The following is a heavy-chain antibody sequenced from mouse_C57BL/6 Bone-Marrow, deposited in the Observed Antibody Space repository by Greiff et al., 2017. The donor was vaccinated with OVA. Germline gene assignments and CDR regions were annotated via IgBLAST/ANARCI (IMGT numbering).Heavy chain of an antibody. J-gene: IGHJ2*01. D-gene: IGHD1-1*01. Sequence: VQLQQSGAELVKPGASVKLSCKASGYTFTEYTIHWVKQRSGQGLEWIGWFYPGSGSIKYNEKFKDKATLTADKSSSTVYMELSRLTSEDSAVYFCARHEDRYYGSSYSPFDYWGQGTTLTVSS. CDR1: GYTFTEYT. V-gene: IGHV1-62-2*01. CDR2: FYPGSGSI. CDR3: ARHEDRYYGSSYSPFDY.